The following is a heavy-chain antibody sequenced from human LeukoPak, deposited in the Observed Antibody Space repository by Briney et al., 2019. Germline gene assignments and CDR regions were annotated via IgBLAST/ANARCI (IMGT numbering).Heavy chain of an antibody. CDR2: ISSRGSTI. J-gene: IGHJ3*02. D-gene: IGHD3-22*01. CDR1: RFTFSSYE. CDR3: AGVLVVLIREGDAFDI. V-gene: IGHV3-48*03. Sequence: PGGSLRPSCAASRFTFSSYEMNWVRQAPGKGLEWVSYISSRGSTIYYADSVKGRFTISRDNAKNSLYLQMNSLRAEDTAVYYCAGVLVVLIREGDAFDIWGQGTMVTVSS.